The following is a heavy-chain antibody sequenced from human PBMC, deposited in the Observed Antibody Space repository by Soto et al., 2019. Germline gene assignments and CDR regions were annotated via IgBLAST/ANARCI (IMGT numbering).Heavy chain of an antibody. Sequence: ASVKVSCKASGYTFTSYGISWVRQAPGQGLEWMGWISAYNGNTNYAQKLQGRVTMTTDTSTSTAYMELRSLRSDDTAVYYCARDSPGQQLVPSHIYYYYGMDVWGQGTTVTVSS. V-gene: IGHV1-18*04. J-gene: IGHJ6*02. D-gene: IGHD6-13*01. CDR3: ARDSPGQQLVPSHIYYYYGMDV. CDR2: ISAYNGNT. CDR1: GYTFTSYG.